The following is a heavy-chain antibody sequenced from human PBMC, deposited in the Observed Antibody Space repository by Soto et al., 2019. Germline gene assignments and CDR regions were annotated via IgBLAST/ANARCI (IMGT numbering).Heavy chain of an antibody. CDR1: GGSFSGYY. D-gene: IGHD2-15*01. J-gene: IGHJ4*02. V-gene: IGHV4-34*01. CDR3: ARATYCSGGSCWRTFDY. Sequence: SETLSLTCAVYGGSFSGYYWSWIRQPPGKGLEWIGEINHSGSTNYNPSLKSRVTISVDTSKNQFSLKLSSVTAADTAVYYCARATYCSGGSCWRTFDYWGQGTLVTVSS. CDR2: INHSGST.